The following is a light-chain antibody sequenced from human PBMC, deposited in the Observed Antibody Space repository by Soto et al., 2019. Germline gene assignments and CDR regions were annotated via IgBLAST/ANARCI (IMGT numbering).Light chain of an antibody. CDR3: MQRIEFPSLT. Sequence: DIVLTQTPLSLSVTPGEPASISCRSSQSLLDSDDGNTYLDWYLQKLGQSPQLLIYTLSNRASGVPDRIKGSGSGTDFTLKISRVEAEDVGVYYCMQRIEFPSLTFGGGTKVEIK. J-gene: IGKJ4*01. V-gene: IGKV2-40*01. CDR2: TLS. CDR1: QSLLDSDDGNTY.